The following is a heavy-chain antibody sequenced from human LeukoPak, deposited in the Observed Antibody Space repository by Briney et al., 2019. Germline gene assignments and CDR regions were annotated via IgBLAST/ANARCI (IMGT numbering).Heavy chain of an antibody. J-gene: IGHJ4*02. CDR1: GFTFSTYA. CDR2: ISGSADST. CDR3: ATGGPLDYYDSTGSH. Sequence: GGSLRLFCAASGFTFSTYAMSWVRQAPGKGLEWVSPISGSADSTYYADSVKGRFTVSRDNSKNTLYLQMNSLRAEDTAIYYCATGGPLDYYDSTGSHWGQGTLVTVSS. V-gene: IGHV3-23*01. D-gene: IGHD3-22*01.